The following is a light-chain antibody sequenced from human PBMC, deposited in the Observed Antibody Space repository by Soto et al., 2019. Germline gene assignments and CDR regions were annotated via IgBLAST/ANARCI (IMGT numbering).Light chain of an antibody. J-gene: IGKJ1*01. CDR2: AAS. CDR3: QQYGSSRWT. Sequence: DIQMTQSPSSLSASVGDRVTITCRASQSISSYLNWYQQKPGKAPKLLIYAASSLQSGVPSRFSGSGSGTDFTLTISRLEPEDFAVYYCQQYGSSRWTFGQGTKVDTK. V-gene: IGKV1-39*01. CDR1: QSISSY.